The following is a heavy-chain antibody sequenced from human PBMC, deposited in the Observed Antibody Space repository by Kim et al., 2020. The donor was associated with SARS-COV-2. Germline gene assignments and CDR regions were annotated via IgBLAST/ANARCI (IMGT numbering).Heavy chain of an antibody. D-gene: IGHD6-19*01. Sequence: KGRFTISRDNAKNSLYLQMNSLRAEDTALYYCAKDIKGAALAGGWYYFDYWGQGTLVTVSS. J-gene: IGHJ4*02. V-gene: IGHV3-9*01. CDR3: AKDIKGAALAGGWYYFDY.